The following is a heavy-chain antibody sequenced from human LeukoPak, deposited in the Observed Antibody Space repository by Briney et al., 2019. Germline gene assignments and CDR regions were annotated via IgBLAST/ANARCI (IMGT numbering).Heavy chain of an antibody. CDR3: ARDGLVRGVSYYYGMDV. D-gene: IGHD3-10*01. CDR1: GYTFTSYG. J-gene: IGHJ6*02. Sequence: ASVKVSCKASGYTFTSYGISWVRQAPGQGLERMGWISAYNGNTNYAQKLQGRVTMTTDTSTSTAYMELRSLRSDDTAVYYCARDGLVRGVSYYYGMDVWGQGTTVTVSS. V-gene: IGHV1-18*01. CDR2: ISAYNGNT.